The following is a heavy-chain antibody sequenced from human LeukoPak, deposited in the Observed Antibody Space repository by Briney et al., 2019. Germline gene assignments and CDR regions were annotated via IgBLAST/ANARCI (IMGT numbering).Heavy chain of an antibody. Sequence: GGSLRLSCAASGFTVSSNYMSWVRQAPGKGLEWVSVIYSGGSTYYADSVKGRFTISRDNAKNSLYLQMNSLRAEDTAVYYCARDIKSSSSWRVPGALDIWGQGTMVTVSS. D-gene: IGHD6-13*01. V-gene: IGHV3-66*01. CDR1: GFTVSSNY. CDR2: IYSGGST. J-gene: IGHJ3*02. CDR3: ARDIKSSSSWRVPGALDI.